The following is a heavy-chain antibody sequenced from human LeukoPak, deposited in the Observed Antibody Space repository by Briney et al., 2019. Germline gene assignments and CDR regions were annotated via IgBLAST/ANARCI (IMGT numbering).Heavy chain of an antibody. CDR3: ARLVRRLQRLNIGGDSDYATGYYLDS. J-gene: IGHJ4*02. V-gene: IGHV4-4*02. D-gene: IGHD5-12*01. Sequence: SETLSLTCSVSADSISSSKWWSWVRQPPGKGLEWIGEIYHSGNTNFNPSFKSLVTISLDKSKNQCSLKLSSVPAADTAVYYCARLVRRLQRLNIGGDSDYATGYYLDSWGQGTLVTVSS. CDR2: IYHSGNT. CDR1: ADSISSSKW.